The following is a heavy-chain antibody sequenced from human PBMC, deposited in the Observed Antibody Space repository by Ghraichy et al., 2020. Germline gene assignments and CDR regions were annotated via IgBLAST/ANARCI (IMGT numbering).Heavy chain of an antibody. CDR2: IYYSGST. D-gene: IGHD5-18*01. CDR1: GGSISSYY. CDR3: ARGSYGSPYYFDY. V-gene: IGHV4-59*01. Sequence: SETLSLTCTVSGGSISSYYWSWIRQPPGKGLEWIGYIYYSGSTNYNPSLKSRVTISVDTSKNQFSLKLSSVTAADTAVYYCARGSYGSPYYFDYWGQGTLVTVSS. J-gene: IGHJ4*02.